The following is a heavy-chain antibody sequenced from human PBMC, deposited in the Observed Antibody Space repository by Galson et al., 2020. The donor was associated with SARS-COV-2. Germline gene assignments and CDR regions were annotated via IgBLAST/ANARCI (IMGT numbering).Heavy chain of an antibody. Sequence: KIGESLKISCKGSGYSFTSYWIGWVRQMPGKGLEWMGIIYPGDSDTRYSPSFQGQVTISADKSISTAYLQWSSLKASDTTMYYCASSSSSWYSVWFDYWGQGTLVTVSS. J-gene: IGHJ4*02. D-gene: IGHD6-13*01. CDR2: IYPGDSDT. CDR3: ASSSSSWYSVWFDY. V-gene: IGHV5-51*01. CDR1: GYSFTSYW.